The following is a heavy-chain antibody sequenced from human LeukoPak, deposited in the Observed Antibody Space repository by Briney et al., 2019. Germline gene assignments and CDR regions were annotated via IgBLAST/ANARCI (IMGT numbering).Heavy chain of an antibody. CDR3: AREAPPRYYDFWSGYYPSYSFDY. Sequence: SQTLPLTCAISGDSVSSNSAAWNWIRQSPSRGLEWLGRTYYRSKWYNDYAVSVKSRITINPDTSKNQFSLQLNSVTPEDTAVYYCAREAPPRYYDFWSGYYPSYSFDYWGQGTLVTVSS. D-gene: IGHD3-3*01. CDR2: TYYRSKWYN. J-gene: IGHJ4*02. V-gene: IGHV6-1*01. CDR1: GDSVSSNSAA.